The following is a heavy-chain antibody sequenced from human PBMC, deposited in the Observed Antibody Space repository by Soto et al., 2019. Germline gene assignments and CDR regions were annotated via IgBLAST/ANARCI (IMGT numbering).Heavy chain of an antibody. CDR2: ISGGGDAA. Sequence: EVQVLESGGGLVQPGGSLRLSCAGSGFTFINYAMNWVRQAPGKGLEWVSSISGGGDAAFFPDSVRGRFTISRDNSKNTVMLQMNSLGVDDTAVYYCARKILGSTTRPNYWYFDLWGRGTLVTVSS. V-gene: IGHV3-23*01. D-gene: IGHD7-27*01. CDR3: ARKILGSTTRPNYWYFDL. CDR1: GFTFINYA. J-gene: IGHJ2*01.